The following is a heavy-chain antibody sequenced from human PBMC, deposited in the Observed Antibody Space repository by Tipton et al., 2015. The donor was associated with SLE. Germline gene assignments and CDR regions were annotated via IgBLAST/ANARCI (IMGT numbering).Heavy chain of an antibody. Sequence: TLSLTCTVSGGSISNFYWRWIRQPPGKGLEWLGYIFYGSANYNPSLKSRVAISVDTSKNQFSLRLSSVTAADTAVYYCSRMASTNALWGQGTLVSVSS. V-gene: IGHV4-59*01. CDR3: SRMASTNAL. CDR2: IFYGSA. J-gene: IGHJ4*02. CDR1: GGSISNFY. D-gene: IGHD5-24*01.